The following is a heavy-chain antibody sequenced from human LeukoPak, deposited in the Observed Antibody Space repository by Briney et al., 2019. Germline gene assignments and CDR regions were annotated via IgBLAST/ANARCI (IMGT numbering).Heavy chain of an antibody. CDR1: SGSISSSNYF. D-gene: IGHD3-10*01. CDR2: ICYSGNT. Sequence: PSETLSLTCTVSSGSISSSNYFWGWIRQAPGKGLEWIGSICYSGNTYYNPSLKSRVTISIYTTKNQLSLKLASVTAADTAVYYSARDLPRENHYYKERGDAFDIWGQGTMVTVSS. V-gene: IGHV4-39*07. J-gene: IGHJ3*02. CDR3: ARDLPRENHYYKERGDAFDI.